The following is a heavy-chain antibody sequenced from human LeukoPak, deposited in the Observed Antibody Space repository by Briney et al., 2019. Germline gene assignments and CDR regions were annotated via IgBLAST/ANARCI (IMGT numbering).Heavy chain of an antibody. CDR3: ARRYCSGGSCCIDY. D-gene: IGHD2-15*01. Sequence: ASVKVSCKASGYTFTSYGISWVRQAPGQGLEWMGWISAYNGNTNYAQKFQGRVTMTRDTSTSTVYMELSSLRSEDTAVYYCARRYCSGGSCCIDYWGQGTLVTVSS. V-gene: IGHV1-18*01. J-gene: IGHJ4*02. CDR1: GYTFTSYG. CDR2: ISAYNGNT.